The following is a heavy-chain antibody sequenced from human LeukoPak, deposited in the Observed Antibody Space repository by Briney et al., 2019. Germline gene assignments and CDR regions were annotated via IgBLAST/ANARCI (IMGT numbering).Heavy chain of an antibody. CDR1: GFTFISYL. V-gene: IGHV3-74*01. Sequence: GGSLRLSCAASGFTFISYLMHWVRQAPGKGLGWVSRIISDGSSTSYAHSVKGRFTISRDNAKNTLYLQMNSLRDADTPLYYCARGGAVAGLDYWGQGTLVTVSS. D-gene: IGHD6-19*01. CDR2: IISDGSST. J-gene: IGHJ4*02. CDR3: ARGGAVAGLDY.